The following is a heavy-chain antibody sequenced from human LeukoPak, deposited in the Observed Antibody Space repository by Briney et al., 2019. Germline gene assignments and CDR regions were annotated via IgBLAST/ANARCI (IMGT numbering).Heavy chain of an antibody. V-gene: IGHV4-34*01. J-gene: IGHJ4*02. CDR3: ARGLGGSYYFDH. D-gene: IGHD1-26*01. Sequence: PSETLSLTCAVYGGSFSGYYWSWIRQPPGKGLDWIGEIIHSGGTNYNPSLKSRVTISVDTSKNQFSLNLNSINAADTAAYYCARGLGGSYYFDHWGQGTLVTVSS. CDR2: IIHSGGT. CDR1: GGSFSGYY.